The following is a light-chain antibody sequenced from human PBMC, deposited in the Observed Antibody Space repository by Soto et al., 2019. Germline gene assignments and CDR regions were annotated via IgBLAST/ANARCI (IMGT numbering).Light chain of an antibody. CDR3: QQRSNWPPIT. CDR2: DAS. Sequence: EIVLTQSPGILSVSPVERATLSCRASQSVSSNLAWYRQKPGQAPRLLIYDASNRATGIPARFSGSGSGTDFTLTISSLEPEDFAVYYCQQRSNWPPITFGQGTRLEIK. CDR1: QSVSSN. J-gene: IGKJ5*01. V-gene: IGKV3-11*01.